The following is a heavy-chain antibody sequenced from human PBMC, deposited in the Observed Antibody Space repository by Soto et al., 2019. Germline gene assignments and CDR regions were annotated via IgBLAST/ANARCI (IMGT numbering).Heavy chain of an antibody. CDR1: GYTFTSYG. CDR2: ISAYNGNT. D-gene: IGHD3-3*01. Sequence: QVRLVQSGAEVKKPGASVKVSCKASGYTFTSYGISWVRQAPGQGLEWMGWISAYNGNTNYAQKLQGRVTMTTDTSTSTAYMELRSLRSDDTAVYYCARENDFWSGYFTPDAFDIWGQGTMVTVSS. CDR3: ARENDFWSGYFTPDAFDI. V-gene: IGHV1-18*01. J-gene: IGHJ3*02.